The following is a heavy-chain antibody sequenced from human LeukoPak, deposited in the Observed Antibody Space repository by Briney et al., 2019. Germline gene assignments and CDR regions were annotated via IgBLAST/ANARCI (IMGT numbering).Heavy chain of an antibody. CDR2: ISGSGGST. Sequence: PGGSLRLSCAASGFTFSSYAMSWVRQAPGKGLEWVSAISGSGGSTYYADSVKGRFTISRDNSKNTLYLQMNSLRAEDTAVYYCAKDSVLGVLRYFDWFATYFDYWGQGTLVTVSS. CDR3: AKDSVLGVLRYFDWFATYFDY. CDR1: GFTFSSYA. D-gene: IGHD3-9*01. J-gene: IGHJ4*02. V-gene: IGHV3-23*01.